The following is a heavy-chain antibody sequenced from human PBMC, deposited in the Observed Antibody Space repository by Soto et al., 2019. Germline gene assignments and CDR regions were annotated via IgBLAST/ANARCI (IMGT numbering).Heavy chain of an antibody. J-gene: IGHJ2*01. CDR3: ARAQGGGLRDRYFDL. CDR1: GFTVSSNY. Sequence: GGSLRLSCAVSGFTVSSNYMSWVRQAPGKGLEWVTIIYSGGNTYYADSVKGRFNISRDTSKNTVYLQMNSLRAEDTAVYYCARAQGGGLRDRYFDLWGRGTLVTVSS. D-gene: IGHD2-21*02. CDR2: IYSGGNT. V-gene: IGHV3-66*01.